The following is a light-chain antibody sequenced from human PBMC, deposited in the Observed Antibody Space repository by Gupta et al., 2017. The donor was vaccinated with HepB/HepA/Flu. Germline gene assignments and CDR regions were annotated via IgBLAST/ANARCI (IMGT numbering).Light chain of an antibody. CDR1: QSISSY. V-gene: IGKV1-39*01. CDR2: AAS. Sequence: DIQMTQSPSSLSASVGDRVTITCRASQSISSYLTWYQQKPGKAPKLLIYAASSLQSGVPSRFSGSGSGAEFTLTISSLQAEDVAAYYCRQSYGTPPWTFGQGTKVELK. J-gene: IGKJ1*01. CDR3: RQSYGTPPWT.